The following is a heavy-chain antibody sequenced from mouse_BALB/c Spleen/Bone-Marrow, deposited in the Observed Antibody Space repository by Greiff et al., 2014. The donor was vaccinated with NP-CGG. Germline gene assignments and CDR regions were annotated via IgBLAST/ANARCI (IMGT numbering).Heavy chain of an antibody. V-gene: IGHV1-14*01. CDR3: ARSLYGFDWYFDV. J-gene: IGHJ1*01. Sequence: VQLKDSGPELVKPGASVKMSCKASGYTFTSYVMHWVKQKPGQGLEWIGNINPYNDGTKYNEKFKGKATLTSDKFSSTAYMELGSLTSEDSAVYYCARSLYGFDWYFDVWGAGTTVTVSS. CDR2: INPYNDGT. D-gene: IGHD2-2*01. CDR1: GYTFTSYV.